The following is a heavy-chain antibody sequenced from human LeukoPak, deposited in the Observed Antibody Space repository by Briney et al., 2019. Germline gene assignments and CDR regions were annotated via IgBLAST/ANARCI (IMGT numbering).Heavy chain of an antibody. D-gene: IGHD4-17*01. J-gene: IGHJ4*02. CDR2: IYYSGST. Sequence: PSETLSLTCTVSGGSISSYYWSWIRQPPRKGLEWIGYIYYSGSTNYNPSLKSRVTISVDTSKNQFSLKLSSVTAADTAVYYCAGGRGLNYGDYGGGGDYWGQGTLVTVSS. CDR1: GGSISSYY. V-gene: IGHV4-59*01. CDR3: AGGRGLNYGDYGGGGDY.